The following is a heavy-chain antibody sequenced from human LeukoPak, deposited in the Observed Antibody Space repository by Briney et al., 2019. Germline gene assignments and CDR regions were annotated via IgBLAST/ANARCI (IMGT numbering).Heavy chain of an antibody. D-gene: IGHD6-13*01. Sequence: GGSLRLSCTASGFTLSSYEMSWIRQAPGKGLEWVSSIDYSGGSTHYADSVMGRFTISRDNSKNTLYLQLNSLSADDTAVYFCAKEDTLAPGLIAAAGTADFWGQGTLVTVSS. CDR3: AKEDTLAPGLIAAAGTADF. V-gene: IGHV3-23*01. CDR1: GFTLSSYE. CDR2: IDYSGGST. J-gene: IGHJ4*02.